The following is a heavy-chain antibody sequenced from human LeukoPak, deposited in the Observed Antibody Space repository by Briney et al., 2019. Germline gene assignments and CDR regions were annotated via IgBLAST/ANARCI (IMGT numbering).Heavy chain of an antibody. CDR1: GFTFSTHW. D-gene: IGHD3-10*01. Sequence: GGSLRLSCAASGFTFSTHWMYWVRQAPGRELVWVSRISGDGSMTSYADSVKGRFTISRDNAKDTLYLQMTSLRVEDTAVYSCASLLTPYHGSGGGGMDVWGQGTTVTVSS. J-gene: IGHJ6*02. V-gene: IGHV3-74*01. CDR3: ASLLTPYHGSGGGGMDV. CDR2: ISGDGSMT.